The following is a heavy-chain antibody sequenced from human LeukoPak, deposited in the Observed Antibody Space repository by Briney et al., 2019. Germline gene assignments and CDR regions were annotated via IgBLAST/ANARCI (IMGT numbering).Heavy chain of an antibody. CDR3: ARVPPVSRGGSGIYYMDV. D-gene: IGHD3-10*01. Sequence: NPSETLSLTCAVSGGSISSDGYSWSWIRQPPGKGLEWIGYIYYSGSSYYNPSLTSRVTISVDTSKNQFSLKLSSVTAADTAVYYCARVPPVSRGGSGIYYMDVWGKGTTVTISS. CDR1: GGSISSDGYS. CDR2: IYYSGSS. V-gene: IGHV4-30-4*07. J-gene: IGHJ6*03.